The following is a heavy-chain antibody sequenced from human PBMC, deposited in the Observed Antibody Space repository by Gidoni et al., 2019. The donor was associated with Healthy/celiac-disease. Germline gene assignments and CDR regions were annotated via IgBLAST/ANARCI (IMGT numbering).Heavy chain of an antibody. CDR2: ISGSGGST. D-gene: IGHD3-22*01. V-gene: IGHV3-23*01. Sequence: EVQLLDSGGGLVQPGGSLRLSCAASGFTFSSYAMSWVRQAPGKGLEWVSAISGSGGSTYYADSGKGRFTISRDNSKNTLYLQMNSLRAEETAVYYCARDEGTYYYDSSGYFDYWGQGTLVTVSS. CDR3: ARDEGTYYYDSSGYFDY. J-gene: IGHJ4*02. CDR1: GFTFSSYA.